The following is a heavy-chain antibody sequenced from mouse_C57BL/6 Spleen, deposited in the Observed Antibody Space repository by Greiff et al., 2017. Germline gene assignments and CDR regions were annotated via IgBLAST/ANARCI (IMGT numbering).Heavy chain of an antibody. CDR2: IYPGDGDT. CDR3: ARKYDYGGGYYFDY. CDR1: GYAFSSSW. Sequence: HVQLQQSGPELVKPGASVKISCKASGYAFSSSWMNWVKQRPGQGLEWIGRIYPGDGDTTYNGKFKGKATLPADKSSRTAYMQLSSLTSEDSAVYVGARKYDYGGGYYFDYGGQGTTRTVSS. V-gene: IGHV1-82*01. J-gene: IGHJ2*01. D-gene: IGHD2-4*01.